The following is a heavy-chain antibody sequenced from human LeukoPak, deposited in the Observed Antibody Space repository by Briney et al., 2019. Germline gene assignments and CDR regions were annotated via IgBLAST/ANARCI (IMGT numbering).Heavy chain of an antibody. Sequence: SETLSLTCTVSGGSISSYYWSWIRQPPGKGPEWIGYIYYSGSTNYNPSLKSRVTISVDTSKNQFSLKLSSVTAADTAVYYCARYTAMAHFDYWGQGTLVTVSS. CDR3: ARYTAMAHFDY. CDR1: GGSISSYY. V-gene: IGHV4-59*01. CDR2: IYYSGST. J-gene: IGHJ4*02. D-gene: IGHD5-18*01.